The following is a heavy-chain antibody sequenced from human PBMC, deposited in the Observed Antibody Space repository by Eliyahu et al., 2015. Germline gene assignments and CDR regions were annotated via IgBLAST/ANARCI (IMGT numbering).Heavy chain of an antibody. J-gene: IGHJ3*02. CDR3: TRLLTYDAFDI. V-gene: IGHV3-73*01. Sequence: EVQLVESGGDLVQPGXSLKXXCXASGXXXSGAAIHWVRQASGKGLEWVGHIRGKPNDYATAYAASVKGRFTISRDGSKNTAYLEMNSLKTEDTAVYYCTRLLTYDAFDIWGQGTMVTVSS. CDR1: GXXXSGAA. CDR2: IRGKPNDYAT.